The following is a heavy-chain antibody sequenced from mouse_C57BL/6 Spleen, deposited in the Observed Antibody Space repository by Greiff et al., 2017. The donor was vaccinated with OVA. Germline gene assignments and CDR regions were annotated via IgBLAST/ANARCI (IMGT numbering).Heavy chain of an antibody. D-gene: IGHD1-1*01. CDR2: IDPEDGDT. Sequence: EVQLQQSGAELVRPGASVKLSCTASGFNIKDYYMHWVKQRPEQGLEWIGRIDPEDGDTEYAPKFQGKATMTADTSSNTAYLQLSSLTSEDTAVYYCTFTTVVATRYFEVWGTGTTVTVSS. CDR1: GFNIKDYY. V-gene: IGHV14-1*01. CDR3: TFTTVVATRYFEV. J-gene: IGHJ1*03.